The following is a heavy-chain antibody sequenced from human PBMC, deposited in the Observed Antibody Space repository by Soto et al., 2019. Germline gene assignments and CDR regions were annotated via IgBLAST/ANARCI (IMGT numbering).Heavy chain of an antibody. J-gene: IGHJ3*01. D-gene: IGHD6-13*01. Sequence: GSLRLSCAASGFTFSSYWMTWVRQAPGKGLEWVANIKYDGSEKYYGGSVKGRFTISRDNAKNSLYLQMNSLRAEDTAVYYCARDLWQQLSHNAFDSWGQGTMVTVSS. CDR3: ARDLWQQLSHNAFDS. CDR2: IKYDGSEK. CDR1: GFTFSSYW. V-gene: IGHV3-7*04.